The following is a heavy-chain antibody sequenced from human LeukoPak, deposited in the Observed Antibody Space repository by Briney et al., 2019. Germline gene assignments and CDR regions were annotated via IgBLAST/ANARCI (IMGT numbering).Heavy chain of an antibody. J-gene: IGHJ4*02. Sequence: ASVKVSCKASGYTFTSYGISWVRQAPGQGLEWMGWISAYNGNTNYAQKLQGRVTMTTDTSTSTAYMELRSLRSDDTAVYYCARVPFLYYYDSSGYYFDYWGQGTLVTVSS. V-gene: IGHV1-18*01. CDR3: ARVPFLYYYDSSGYYFDY. D-gene: IGHD3-22*01. CDR1: GYTFTSYG. CDR2: ISAYNGNT.